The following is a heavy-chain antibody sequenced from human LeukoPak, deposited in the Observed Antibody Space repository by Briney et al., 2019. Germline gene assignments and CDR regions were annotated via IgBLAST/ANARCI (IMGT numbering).Heavy chain of an antibody. CDR3: ARKLTGSFDI. V-gene: IGHV3-21*01. CDR2: ISGTSAYI. Sequence: KPGGSLRLSCAASGFTFSSYGMNWVRQAPGKGLEWVSSISGTSAYIYYADSVRGRLTISRDNAKNSLYLQMNSLRAEDTAVYYCARKLTGSFDIWGQGTVVTVSS. J-gene: IGHJ3*02. D-gene: IGHD7-27*01. CDR1: GFTFSSYG.